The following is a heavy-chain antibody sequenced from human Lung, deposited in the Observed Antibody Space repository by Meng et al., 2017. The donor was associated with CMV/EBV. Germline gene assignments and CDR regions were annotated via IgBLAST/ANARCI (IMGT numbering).Heavy chain of an antibody. J-gene: IGHJ4*02. Sequence: QVQLQEWGPGLVKPSETLSLTCTVSGGSISSYYWSWIRQSAGKGLEWIGRIYTSGTTIYNPSLKSRLTLSLDTSKNQFSLKLNSVTAADTAVYYCARAEADTGNFDYWGQGTLVTVSS. CDR1: GGSISSYY. CDR3: ARAEADTGNFDY. V-gene: IGHV4-4*07. D-gene: IGHD6-19*01. CDR2: IYTSGTT.